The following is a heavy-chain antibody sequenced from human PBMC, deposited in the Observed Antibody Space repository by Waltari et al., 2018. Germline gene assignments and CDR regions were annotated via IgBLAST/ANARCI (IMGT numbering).Heavy chain of an antibody. CDR1: GGSIRGYY. V-gene: IGHV4-59*01. CDR2: VYYTGTP. Sequence: QVHLQESGPGLVKPSETLSLTCAVSGGSIRGYYWSWIRQPPGKGLEWIGYVYYTGTPHYNPALKSRVTMSVDTSANQFSLKLASVTAADTAVYYCARERGYDGFDFWGQGTLATVSS. CDR3: ARERGYDGFDF. J-gene: IGHJ4*02. D-gene: IGHD3-16*01.